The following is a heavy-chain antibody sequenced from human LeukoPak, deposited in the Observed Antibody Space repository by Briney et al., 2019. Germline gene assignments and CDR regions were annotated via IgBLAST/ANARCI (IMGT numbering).Heavy chain of an antibody. J-gene: IGHJ2*01. Sequence: GGSLRLSCAASGFTFSSYSMNWVRQAPGKGLEWVSSISGSSSYIYYADSVKGRFTISRDNAKNSLYLHMNSLRPEDTAVYYCVREGHSSNWNNWYFDLWGRGTLVTVSS. CDR2: ISGSSSYI. CDR1: GFTFSSYS. D-gene: IGHD1-1*01. V-gene: IGHV3-21*01. CDR3: VREGHSSNWNNWYFDL.